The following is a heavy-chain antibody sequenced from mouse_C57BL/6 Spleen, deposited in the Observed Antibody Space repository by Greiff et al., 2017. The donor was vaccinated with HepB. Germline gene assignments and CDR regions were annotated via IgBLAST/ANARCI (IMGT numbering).Heavy chain of an antibody. CDR1: GYTFPDYY. J-gene: IGHJ4*01. CDR3: GGGYEGYYAMDY. D-gene: IGHD2-2*01. V-gene: IGHV1-76*01. CDR2: IYPGSGNT. Sequence: VQLQQSGAELVRPGASVKLSCKASGYTFPDYYINWVKQRPGQGLEWIARIYPGSGNTYYNEKFKGKATLTAEKSSSTAYMQLSSLTSEDSAVYFCGGGYEGYYAMDYWGQGTSVTVSS.